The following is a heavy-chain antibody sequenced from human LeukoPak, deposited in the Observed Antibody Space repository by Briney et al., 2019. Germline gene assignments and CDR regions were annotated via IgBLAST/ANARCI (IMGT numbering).Heavy chain of an antibody. J-gene: IGHJ4*02. CDR3: ARGNMEWLPFDY. CDR2: INPDSGGT. D-gene: IGHD5-12*01. Sequence: ASVKVSCKASGHTFNAYYMHWVRQAPGQGLEWMGWINPDSGGTNYAQKFQGRVTMTRDTSITTAYMELSRLRSDDRAVYYCARGNMEWLPFDYWGQGTLVTVSS. CDR1: GHTFNAYY. V-gene: IGHV1-2*02.